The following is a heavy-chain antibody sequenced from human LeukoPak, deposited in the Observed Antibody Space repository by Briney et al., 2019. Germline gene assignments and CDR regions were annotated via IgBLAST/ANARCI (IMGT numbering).Heavy chain of an antibody. CDR2: ISSSATTI. Sequence: GGSLRLSCAASEFTFSSYEMNWVRQAPGKGLEWVSTISSSATTIFYADSVKGRFTISRDNAKNSLDLQMNSLRAEDTAVYYCARAIGSSGDSGYFDYLGQGTLVTVSS. J-gene: IGHJ4*02. CDR3: ARAIGSSGDSGYFDY. CDR1: EFTFSSYE. D-gene: IGHD3-22*01. V-gene: IGHV3-48*03.